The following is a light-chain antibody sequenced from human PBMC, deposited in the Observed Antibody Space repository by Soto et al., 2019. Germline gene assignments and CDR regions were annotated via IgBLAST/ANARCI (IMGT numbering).Light chain of an antibody. J-gene: IGKJ4*01. CDR3: QQYGSTPLT. V-gene: IGKV3-20*01. Sequence: EIVLTQSPVTLSLSPWERATLSFRASQLVSSSYLAWYQQKPGQAPRLLIYDASSRATGIPDRFSGSGSGTDFTLSISRLEPEDFAVYYCQQYGSTPLTFGGGTKVEIK. CDR2: DAS. CDR1: QLVSSSY.